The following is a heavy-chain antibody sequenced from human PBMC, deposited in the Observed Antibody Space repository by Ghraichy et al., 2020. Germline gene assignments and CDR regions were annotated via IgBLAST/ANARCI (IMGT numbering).Heavy chain of an antibody. CDR1: GGSFSGYY. Sequence: SETLSLTCAVYGGSFSGYYWSWIRQPPGKGLEWIGEINHSGSTNYNPSLKSRVTISVDTSKNQFSLKLSSVTAADTAVYYCARSRFYSKTAFDIWGQGTMVTVSS. J-gene: IGHJ3*02. CDR3: ARSRFYSKTAFDI. V-gene: IGHV4-34*01. D-gene: IGHD4-11*01. CDR2: INHSGST.